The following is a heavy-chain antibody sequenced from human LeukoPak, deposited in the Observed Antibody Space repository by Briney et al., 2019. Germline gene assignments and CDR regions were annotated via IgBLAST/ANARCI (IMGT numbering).Heavy chain of an antibody. J-gene: IGHJ4*02. Sequence: GGFLRLSCAASGFTFSKFWMSWVRQAPGKGLEWVANIKEDGSTKHYVDSVKGRFTISRDNAKNSLSLQMNYLRVEDTAVYYCATSDDSAATYWGQGTLVTVSS. V-gene: IGHV3-7*01. CDR1: GFTFSKFW. CDR3: ATSDDSAATY. CDR2: IKEDGSTK. D-gene: IGHD6-25*01.